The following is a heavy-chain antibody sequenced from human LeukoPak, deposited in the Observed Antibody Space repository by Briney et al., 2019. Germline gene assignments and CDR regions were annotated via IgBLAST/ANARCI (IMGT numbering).Heavy chain of an antibody. Sequence: SETLSLTCTVSGDSISSGGYYWSWIRQHPGKGLEWIGYIYYSGSTYYNPSLKSRVTISVDTSKNQFSLKLSSVTAADTAVYYCAREAHSGPFDYWGQGTLVTVSS. CDR2: IYYSGST. J-gene: IGHJ4*02. D-gene: IGHD2-15*01. CDR3: AREAHSGPFDY. CDR1: GDSISSGGYY. V-gene: IGHV4-31*03.